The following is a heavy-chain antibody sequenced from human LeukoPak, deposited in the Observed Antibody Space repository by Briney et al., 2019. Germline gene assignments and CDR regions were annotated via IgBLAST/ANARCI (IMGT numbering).Heavy chain of an antibody. CDR2: ISAYNGNT. CDR1: GYTFTSYG. D-gene: IGHD3-10*01. CDR3: ARDYDYGSGSYILDY. J-gene: IGHJ4*02. V-gene: IGHV1-18*01. Sequence: ASVKVSCKASGYTFTSYGISWVRQAPGQGLELITSISAYNGNTNYAQKLQGRVTMTTDTSTSTACMELSSLRSEDTAVYYCARDYDYGSGSYILDYWGQGTLVTVSS.